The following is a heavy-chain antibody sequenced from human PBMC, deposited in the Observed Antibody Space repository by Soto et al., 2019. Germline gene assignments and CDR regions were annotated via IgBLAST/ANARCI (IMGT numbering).Heavy chain of an antibody. Sequence: GGSLRLSCAASGFTFSSYAMSWVRQAPGKGLEWVSAISGSGGSTYYADSVKGRFTISRDNSKNTLYLQMNSLRAEDTAVYYCAKAPEYSGYDWFPYFDYWGQGTLVTVSS. CDR3: AKAPEYSGYDWFPYFDY. CDR2: ISGSGGST. V-gene: IGHV3-23*01. D-gene: IGHD5-12*01. CDR1: GFTFSSYA. J-gene: IGHJ4*02.